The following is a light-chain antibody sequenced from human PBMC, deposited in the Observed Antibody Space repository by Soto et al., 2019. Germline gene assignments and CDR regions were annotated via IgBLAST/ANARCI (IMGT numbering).Light chain of an antibody. V-gene: IGKV1-39*01. CDR2: AAS. CDR3: KQSYSTPPWT. CDR1: QSISSY. J-gene: IGKJ1*01. Sequence: DIQMTQSPSSLSASVGDRVTITCRASQSISSYLNWYQQKPGKAPKLLIYAASSLQSGVPSRFSGSGSGTDFTLTISSLQPDDFATYYCKQSYSTPPWTFGQGTKVEIK.